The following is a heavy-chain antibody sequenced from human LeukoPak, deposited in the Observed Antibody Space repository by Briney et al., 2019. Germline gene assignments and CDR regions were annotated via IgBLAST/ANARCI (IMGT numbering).Heavy chain of an antibody. CDR1: GYTFTGYY. CDR3: ATLVGYGSFFDY. V-gene: IGHV1-2*02. Sequence: ASVKVSCKASGYTFTGYYMHWVRQAPGQGLEWMGWINPNSGGTNYAQKFQGRVTMTRDTSISTAYLQWSSLKASDTAMYYCATLVGYGSFFDYWGQGTLVTVSS. D-gene: IGHD3-10*01. J-gene: IGHJ4*02. CDR2: INPNSGGT.